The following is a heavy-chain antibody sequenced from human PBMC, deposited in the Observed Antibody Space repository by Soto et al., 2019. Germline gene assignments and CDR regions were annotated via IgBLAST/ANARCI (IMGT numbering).Heavy chain of an antibody. CDR2: IIPIFGTA. J-gene: IGHJ4*02. CDR3: ARATYYYDSSGYYSLVY. CDR1: GGTFSSYA. Sequence: SVKVSCKASGGTFSSYAISWVRQAPGQGLEWMGGIIPIFGTANYAQKFQGRVTITADESTSTAYMELSSLRSEDTAVYYCARATYYYDSSGYYSLVYWGQGTLVTVSS. D-gene: IGHD3-22*01. V-gene: IGHV1-69*13.